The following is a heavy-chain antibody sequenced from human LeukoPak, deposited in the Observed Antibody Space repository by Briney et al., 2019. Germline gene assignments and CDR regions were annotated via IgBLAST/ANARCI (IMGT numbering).Heavy chain of an antibody. J-gene: IGHJ4*02. CDR1: GFTVNSNY. V-gene: IGHV3-66*02. CDR3: ARNPSYSSSLY. D-gene: IGHD6-19*01. Sequence: PGGSLRLSCEASGFTVNSNYMTWVRQAPGKGLEWVSVIYSVGSTYYADSVRGRFTISRDNSKNTLYLQMNSLRAEDTAIYYCARNPSYSSSLYSGQGTLVTVSS. CDR2: IYSVGST.